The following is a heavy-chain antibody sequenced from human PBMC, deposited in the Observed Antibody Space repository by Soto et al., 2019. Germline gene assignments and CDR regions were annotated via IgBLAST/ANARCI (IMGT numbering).Heavy chain of an antibody. D-gene: IGHD1-1*01. Sequence: GGSLRLSCAASGFNLGSYWMHWVRQAPGKGLVWVSRINDYGTTINYAESVEGRFTISRDDAKSEVYLQMNNVRAEDTAVYYCARGGLEHFDYWGQGALVTVSS. V-gene: IGHV3-74*01. CDR1: GFNLGSYW. CDR2: INDYGTTI. J-gene: IGHJ4*02. CDR3: ARGGLEHFDY.